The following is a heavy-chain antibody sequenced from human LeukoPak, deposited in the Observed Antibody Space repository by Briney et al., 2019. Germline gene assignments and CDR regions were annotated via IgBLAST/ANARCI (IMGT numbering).Heavy chain of an antibody. V-gene: IGHV3-48*04. Sequence: GGSLRLSCAASGFTFSSYSMNWVRQAPGKGLEWVSYISSSSSTIYYADSVKGRFTISRDNAKNSLYLQMNSLRAEDTAVYYCASSDYPNWFDPWGQGTLVTVSS. J-gene: IGHJ5*02. CDR1: GFTFSSYS. CDR2: ISSSSSTI. D-gene: IGHD4-17*01. CDR3: ASSDYPNWFDP.